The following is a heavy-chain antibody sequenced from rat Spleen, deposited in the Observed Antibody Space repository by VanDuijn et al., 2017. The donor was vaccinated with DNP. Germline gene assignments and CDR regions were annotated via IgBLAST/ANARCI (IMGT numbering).Heavy chain of an antibody. Sequence: EVQLQESGPGLLKPSQSFSLTCSVTGYSITSSSRWNWIRKFPGNKLEWMGSVNSAGSTNYNPSLKSRISITRDISKNQLFLQVNSVTTEDTATYYCARWPGYNPPYAMDAWGQGTSVTVSS. CDR2: VNSAGST. CDR1: GYSITSSSR. V-gene: IGHV3-3*01. J-gene: IGHJ4*01. CDR3: ARWPGYNPPYAMDA. D-gene: IGHD1-4*01.